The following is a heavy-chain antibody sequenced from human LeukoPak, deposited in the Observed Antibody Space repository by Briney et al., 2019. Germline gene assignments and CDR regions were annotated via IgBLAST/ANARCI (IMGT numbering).Heavy chain of an antibody. CDR3: ARSPPPPCSGGNCYYGKYYFDF. CDR1: GFTFNSHE. Sequence: GGSLRLSCAASGFTFNSHEMNWVRQAPGKGLEWVAYVSSSGSTIYYADSVKGRFTISRDNAENSLYLQMNSLRAEDTAVYYCARSPPPPCSGGNCYYGKYYFDFWGQGTLVTVSS. V-gene: IGHV3-48*03. CDR2: VSSSGSTI. D-gene: IGHD2-15*01. J-gene: IGHJ4*02.